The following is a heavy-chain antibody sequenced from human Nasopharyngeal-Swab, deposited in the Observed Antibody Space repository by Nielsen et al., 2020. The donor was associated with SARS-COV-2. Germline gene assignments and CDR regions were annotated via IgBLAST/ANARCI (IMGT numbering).Heavy chain of an antibody. Sequence: GGSLRLSCAASGFTFSSYGMHWVRQAPGKGLEWVAVIWYDGSNKYYADSVKGRFTISRDNSKNTPYLQMNSLRAEDTAVYYCARGGGDSSGWHFDYWGQGTLVTVSS. J-gene: IGHJ4*02. CDR1: GFTFSSYG. D-gene: IGHD6-19*01. CDR2: IWYDGSNK. V-gene: IGHV3-33*01. CDR3: ARGGGDSSGWHFDY.